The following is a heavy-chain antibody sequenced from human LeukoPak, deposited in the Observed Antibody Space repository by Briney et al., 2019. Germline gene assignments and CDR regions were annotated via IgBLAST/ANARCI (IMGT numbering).Heavy chain of an antibody. CDR2: INSDGSMT. J-gene: IGHJ4*02. CDR1: GLSFSDNY. V-gene: IGHV3-11*01. Sequence: GGSLRLSCAASGLSFSDNYMGWLRQPPGKGLEWLSYINSDGSMTKYTASVQGRFTISRDNAKRSLFLQMNNLRANDTARYYCAKGSHGWTFDVWGQGSQVTVPS. D-gene: IGHD2-2*03. CDR3: AKGSHGWTFDV.